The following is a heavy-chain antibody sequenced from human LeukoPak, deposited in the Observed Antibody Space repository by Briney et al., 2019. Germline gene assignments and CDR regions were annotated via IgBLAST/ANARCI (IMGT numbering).Heavy chain of an antibody. D-gene: IGHD3-10*01. CDR1: GFTFSPYS. V-gene: IGHV3-53*01. CDR3: ARISTMVRGITTLYYYGMDV. J-gene: IGHJ6*02. Sequence: GGSLRLSCAASGFTFSPYSMHWVRQAPGKGLEWVSVIYSDGSTYYADSVKGRLTISRDSSKNTVDLQMNNLRAEDTAVYYCARISTMVRGITTLYYYGMDVWGQGTTVTVSS. CDR2: IYSDGST.